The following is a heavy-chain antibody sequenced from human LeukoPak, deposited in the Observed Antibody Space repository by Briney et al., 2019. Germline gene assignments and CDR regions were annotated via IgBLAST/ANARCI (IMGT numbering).Heavy chain of an antibody. CDR3: TTDYSSSWYLPDY. CDR1: GFTFSNAW. V-gene: IGHV3-15*01. J-gene: IGHJ4*02. D-gene: IGHD6-13*01. Sequence: GGSLRLSCAASGFTFSNAWMSWVRQAPGKGLEWVGRIKSKTDGGTTDYAAPVKGRFTISRDDSKNTLYLQMNSLKTEDTAVYYCTTDYSSSWYLPDYWGQGTLVTVSS. CDR2: IKSKTDGGTT.